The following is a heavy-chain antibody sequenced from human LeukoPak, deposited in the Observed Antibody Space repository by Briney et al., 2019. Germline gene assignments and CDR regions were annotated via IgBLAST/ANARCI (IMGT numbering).Heavy chain of an antibody. CDR1: GFTFSSYS. D-gene: IGHD1-14*01. J-gene: IGHJ3*02. Sequence: PGGSLRLSCAASGFTFSSYSMNWVRQAPRKGLEWVSSISSSSSYIYYADSVKGRFTISRDSAKNSLYLQMNSLRAEDTAVYYCARTGRASDAFDIWGQGTMVTVSS. CDR2: ISSSSSYI. V-gene: IGHV3-21*01. CDR3: ARTGRASDAFDI.